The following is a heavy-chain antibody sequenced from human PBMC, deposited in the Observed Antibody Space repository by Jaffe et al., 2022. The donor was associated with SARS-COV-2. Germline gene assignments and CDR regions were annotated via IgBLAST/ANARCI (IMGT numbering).Heavy chain of an antibody. CDR3: ARSGGLELLYYYYYGMDV. V-gene: IGHV1-18*01. J-gene: IGHJ6*02. CDR1: GYTFTSYG. Sequence: QVQLVQSGAEVKKPGASVKVSCKASGYTFTSYGISWVRQAPGQGLEWMGWISAYNGNTNYAQKLQGRVTMTTDTSTSTAYMELRSLRSDDTAVYYCARSGGLELLYYYYYGMDVWGQGTTVTVSS. D-gene: IGHD1-7*01. CDR2: ISAYNGNT.